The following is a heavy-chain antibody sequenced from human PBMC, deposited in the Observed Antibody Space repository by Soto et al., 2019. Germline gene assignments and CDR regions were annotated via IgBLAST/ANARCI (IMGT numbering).Heavy chain of an antibody. J-gene: IGHJ5*02. V-gene: IGHV3-7*03. CDR2: IKEDGREK. CDR3: AGDGVRNGAYNVWLDP. CDR1: GFSFSSYW. D-gene: IGHD3-16*01. Sequence: ESGGGLVQPGGSLRLSCAASGFSFSSYWMTWVRQAPGKGLEWVANIKEDGREKYYVASVKGSFTISRDNDKSLLYLQMHSLTPDDTAVYYCAGDGVRNGAYNVWLDPWGQGTLVTVSS.